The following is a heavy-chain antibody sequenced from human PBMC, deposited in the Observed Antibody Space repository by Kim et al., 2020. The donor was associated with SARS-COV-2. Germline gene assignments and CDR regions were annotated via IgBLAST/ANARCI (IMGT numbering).Heavy chain of an antibody. Sequence: SETLSLTCAVSGGSISSSNWWSWVRQPPGKGLEWIGEIYHSGSTNYNPSLKSRVTISVDKSKNQFSLKLSSVTAADTAVYYCARGSARYGGNSGLDYWGQGTLVTVSS. D-gene: IGHD4-17*01. J-gene: IGHJ4*02. CDR3: ARGSARYGGNSGLDY. V-gene: IGHV4-4*02. CDR1: GGSISSSNW. CDR2: IYHSGST.